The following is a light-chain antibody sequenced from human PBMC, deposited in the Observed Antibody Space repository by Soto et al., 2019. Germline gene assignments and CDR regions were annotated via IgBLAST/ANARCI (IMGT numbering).Light chain of an antibody. Sequence: QLVLTQSPSASASLGASVKLTCTLSSVHSSYAIAWHQQQPEKGPRYLMKLNSDGSHSKGDGIPDRFSGSSSGAERYLTISSLQSEDEADYYCQTWGTGIHWVFGGGTKVTVL. J-gene: IGLJ3*02. CDR1: SVHSSYA. CDR2: LNSDGSH. CDR3: QTWGTGIHWV. V-gene: IGLV4-69*01.